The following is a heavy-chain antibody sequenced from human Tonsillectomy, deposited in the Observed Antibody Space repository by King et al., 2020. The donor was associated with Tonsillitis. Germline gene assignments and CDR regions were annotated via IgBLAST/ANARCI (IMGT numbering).Heavy chain of an antibody. D-gene: IGHD4-17*01. J-gene: IGHJ6*02. CDR3: ARRDGALDYYYYGLDV. CDR2: ISFDVSTK. V-gene: IGHV3-30-3*01. Sequence: QVQLVESGGGGVQPGRSLRLSCGASGFTFSRYAMHCVRQAPGTGLEWVADISFDVSTKFYADSVKGRFTLSRDNSKNTLYLQMNSLRAEDTAVYYCARRDGALDYYYYGLDVWGQGTTVTVSS. CDR1: GFTFSRYA.